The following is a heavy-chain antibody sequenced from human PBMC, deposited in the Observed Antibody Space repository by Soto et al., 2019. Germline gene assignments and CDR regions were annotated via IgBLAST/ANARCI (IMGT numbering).Heavy chain of an antibody. Sequence: GGSLRLSCTASGFIFSNYYMSWIRQAPGKGLEWVSSISSRDLSIYYADSVKGRFTIFRDNAKNSLFLHMSDLRTADTAVYYCARLVLRFLEWPPDYFDYWGQGTLVTVSS. D-gene: IGHD3-3*01. CDR2: ISSRDLSI. CDR1: GFIFSNYY. J-gene: IGHJ4*02. V-gene: IGHV3-11*01. CDR3: ARLVLRFLEWPPDYFDY.